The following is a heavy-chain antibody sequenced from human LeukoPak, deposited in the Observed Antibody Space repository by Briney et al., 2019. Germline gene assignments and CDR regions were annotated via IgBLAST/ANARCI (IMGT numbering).Heavy chain of an antibody. D-gene: IGHD1-26*01. Sequence: SVKVSCKASGGTFSSYAISWVRQAPGQGLEWMGGIIPIFGTANYAQKFQGRVTITADESTSTAFMELSSLRSEDTAVYYCARDPPSWRELGREAIDIWGQGTMVTVSS. CDR3: ARDPPSWRELGREAIDI. J-gene: IGHJ3*02. V-gene: IGHV1-69*01. CDR1: GGTFSSYA. CDR2: IIPIFGTA.